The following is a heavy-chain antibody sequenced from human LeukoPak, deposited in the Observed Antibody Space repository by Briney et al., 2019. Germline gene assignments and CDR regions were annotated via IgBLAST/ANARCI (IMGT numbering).Heavy chain of an antibody. V-gene: IGHV1-2*06. CDR2: IDPNSGGT. D-gene: IGHD3-9*01. CDR3: TRDLTISGPIGI. CDR1: GYTFTGYA. Sequence: ASVKVSCKASGYTFTGYAMHWVRQAPGQGLEWVGRIDPNSGGTNYAQDFQGRVTITRDTSINTAYMELSRLRSDDTAKYYCTRDLTISGPIGIWGQGTLSPSPQ. J-gene: IGHJ4*02.